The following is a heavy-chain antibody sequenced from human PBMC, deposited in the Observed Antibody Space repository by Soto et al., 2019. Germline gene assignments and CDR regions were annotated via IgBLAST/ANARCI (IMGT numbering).Heavy chain of an antibody. CDR1: GGSISSGGYS. D-gene: IGHD6-19*01. CDR3: TRDLQGSGSLYFDY. CDR2: IYHSGST. J-gene: IGHJ4*02. V-gene: IGHV4-30-2*01. Sequence: SETLSLTCAVSGGSISSGGYSWSWIRQPPGKGLEWIGYIYHSGSTYYNPSLKSRVTLSVDTSKNQFSLKLSSVTAADTVIYYCTRDLQGSGSLYFDYWGQGALVTVSS.